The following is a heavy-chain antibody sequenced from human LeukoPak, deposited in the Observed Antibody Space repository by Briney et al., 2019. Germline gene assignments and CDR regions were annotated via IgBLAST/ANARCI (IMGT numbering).Heavy chain of an antibody. CDR1: GGTFSRYA. CDR2: IIPIFGTA. D-gene: IGHD4-17*01. Sequence: GASVKVSCKASGGTFSRYAMSWVRQAPGQGLEWMGGIIPIFGTANYAQKFQGRVTITADKSTSTAYMELSSLRSEDTAVYYCATVTVTTAWYFDLWGRGTLVTVSS. J-gene: IGHJ2*01. V-gene: IGHV1-69*06. CDR3: ATVTVTTAWYFDL.